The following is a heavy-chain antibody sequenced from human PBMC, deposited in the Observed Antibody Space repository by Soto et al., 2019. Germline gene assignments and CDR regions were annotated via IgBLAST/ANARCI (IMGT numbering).Heavy chain of an antibody. D-gene: IGHD6-19*01. CDR1: GFTFSSYG. J-gene: IGHJ5*02. V-gene: IGHV3-33*01. CDR3: ARAGISGWRWEHNWFDP. CDR2: IWYDGSNK. Sequence: QVQLVESGGGVVQPGRSLRLSCAASGFTFSSYGMHWVRQAPGKGLEWVAVIWYDGSNKYYADSVKGRFTISRDNSKNTLYLQMNSLRAEDTAVYYCARAGISGWRWEHNWFDPWGQGTLVTVSS.